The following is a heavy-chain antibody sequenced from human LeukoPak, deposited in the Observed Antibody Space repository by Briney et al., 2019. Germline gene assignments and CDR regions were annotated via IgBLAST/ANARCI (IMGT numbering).Heavy chain of an antibody. V-gene: IGHV3-48*03. CDR1: GFTFSSYE. J-gene: IGHJ4*02. CDR2: ISSSGNTM. CDR3: ARVRGTGYFGY. D-gene: IGHD3/OR15-3a*01. Sequence: PGGSLRLSCAASGFTFSSYEMNWVHQAPGKGLEWVSYISSSGNTMYYADSVKGRFTISRDNAKNSLYLQMNSLRAEDTAVYYCARVRGTGYFGYWGQGTLVTVSS.